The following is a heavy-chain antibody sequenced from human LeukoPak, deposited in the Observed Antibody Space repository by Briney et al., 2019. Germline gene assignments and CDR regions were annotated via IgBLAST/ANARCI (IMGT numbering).Heavy chain of an antibody. CDR2: IYYSGST. CDR1: GGSISSYY. V-gene: IGHV4-59*01. D-gene: IGHD3-9*01. Sequence: SETLSLTCTVSGGSISSYYWSWLRQPPGKGLEWIGYIYYSGSTNYNPSLKSRVTISVDTSKTQFSLKLSSVTAADTAVYYCARVSWFPGSSYYYMDVWDKGTTVTVSS. CDR3: ARVSWFPGSSYYYMDV. J-gene: IGHJ6*03.